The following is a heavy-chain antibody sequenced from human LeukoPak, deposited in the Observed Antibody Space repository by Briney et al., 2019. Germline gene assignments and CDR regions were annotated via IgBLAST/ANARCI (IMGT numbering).Heavy chain of an antibody. J-gene: IGHJ4*02. CDR1: GFTFSSYG. CDR2: IKQDGSEK. V-gene: IGHV3-7*03. Sequence: GGSLRLSCAASGFTFSSYGMTWVRQAPGKGLEWVANIKQDGSEKYYVDSVKGRFTISRDNAKNSLYLQMNSLRAEDTAVYYCAKKTYYYDSSGYYGYWGQGTLVTVSS. CDR3: AKKTYYYDSSGYYGY. D-gene: IGHD3-22*01.